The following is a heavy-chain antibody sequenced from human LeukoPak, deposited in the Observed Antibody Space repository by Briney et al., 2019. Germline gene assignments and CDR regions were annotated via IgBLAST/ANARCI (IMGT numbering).Heavy chain of an antibody. V-gene: IGHV4-59*08. CDR3: ARLAYCGGDCYPVDY. CDR1: GGSISSYY. CDR2: IYYSGST. J-gene: IGHJ4*02. Sequence: NPSETLSLTCTVSGGSISSYYWSWIRQPPGKGLEWIGYIYYSGSTNYNPSLKSRVTISVDTSKNPFSLKLSSVTAADTAVYYCARLAYCGGDCYPVDYWGQGTLVTVSS. D-gene: IGHD2-21*02.